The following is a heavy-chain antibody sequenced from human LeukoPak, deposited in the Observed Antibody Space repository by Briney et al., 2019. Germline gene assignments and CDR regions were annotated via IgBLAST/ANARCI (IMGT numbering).Heavy chain of an antibody. CDR3: ARGREWELGNFDY. V-gene: IGHV1-8*01. Sequence: ASVKVSCKASGYTFTSYDINWVRQATGQGLEWMGWMNPNSGNTGYAQRFQGRVTMTRNTSISTAYMELSSLRSEDTAVYYCARGREWELGNFDYWGQGTLVTVSS. J-gene: IGHJ4*02. D-gene: IGHD1-26*01. CDR1: GYTFTSYD. CDR2: MNPNSGNT.